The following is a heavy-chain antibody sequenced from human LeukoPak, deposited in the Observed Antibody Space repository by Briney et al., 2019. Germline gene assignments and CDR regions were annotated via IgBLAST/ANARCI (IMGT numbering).Heavy chain of an antibody. J-gene: IGHJ3*02. D-gene: IGHD1-26*01. V-gene: IGHV4-61*02. Sequence: SETLSLTCTVSGGSISSGSYYWSWIRQPAGKGLEWIGRIYTSGSTYYNPSLKSRVTISVDTSKNQFSLNLTSVTAADTAVYYCARSSFEWEKPNDAFDIWGQGTMVTVSS. CDR2: IYTSGST. CDR1: GGSISSGSYY. CDR3: ARSSFEWEKPNDAFDI.